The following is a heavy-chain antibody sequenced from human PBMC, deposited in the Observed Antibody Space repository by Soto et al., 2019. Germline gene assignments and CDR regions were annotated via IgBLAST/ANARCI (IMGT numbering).Heavy chain of an antibody. V-gene: IGHV4-34*01. Sequence: SETLSLTCAVYGGSFSGYYWSWIRQPPGNGLEWIGEINHSGSTNYNPSLKSRVTISVDTSKNQFSLKLSSVTAADTAVYYCARGYYFDYWGQGTLVTVSS. CDR3: ARGYYFDY. J-gene: IGHJ4*02. CDR2: INHSGST. CDR1: GGSFSGYY.